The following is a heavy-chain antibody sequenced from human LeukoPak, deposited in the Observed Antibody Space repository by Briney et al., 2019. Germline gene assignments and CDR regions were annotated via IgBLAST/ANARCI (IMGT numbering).Heavy chain of an antibody. J-gene: IGHJ5*02. CDR2: IYYSGST. V-gene: IGHV4-59*01. Sequence: SETLSLTCTVSGGSISSYYWSWIRQPPGKGLEWIGYIYYSGSTNYNPSLKSRVTISVDTSKNQFSLKLSSVTAADTAVYYCVRAHYDFWSGYYQGSWFDPWGQGTLVTVSS. CDR3: VRAHYDFWSGYYQGSWFDP. D-gene: IGHD3-3*01. CDR1: GGSISSYY.